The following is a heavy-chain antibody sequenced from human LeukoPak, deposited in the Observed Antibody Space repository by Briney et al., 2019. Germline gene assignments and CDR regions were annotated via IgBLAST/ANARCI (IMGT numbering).Heavy chain of an antibody. CDR3: ARHRDYGESSAFDY. Sequence: GESLKISCKGSGYSFTSYWIGWVRQMPEKGVEWMGIIYPGDSDTRYSPSFQGQVTISADKSISTAYLQWSSLKASDTAMYYCARHRDYGESSAFDYWGQGTLDTVSS. CDR1: GYSFTSYW. CDR2: IYPGDSDT. V-gene: IGHV5-51*01. J-gene: IGHJ4*02. D-gene: IGHD4-17*01.